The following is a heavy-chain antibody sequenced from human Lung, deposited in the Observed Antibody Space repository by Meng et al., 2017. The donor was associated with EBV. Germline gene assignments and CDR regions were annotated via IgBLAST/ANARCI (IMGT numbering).Heavy chain of an antibody. Sequence: QVHRLGPVPYMAKLQATLSLTCDVSSASIIRLDLCSWVRQPPGKGLELIGEIYHNGSTNYNPSLKSRVTISVDTSKNQFSLSLNSVTAADTAVYYCARGGTSSAPFDYWGQETLVTVSS. V-gene: IGHV4-4*03. J-gene: IGHJ4*02. D-gene: IGHD2-2*01. CDR1: SASIIRLDL. CDR2: IYHNGST. CDR3: ARGGTSSAPFDY.